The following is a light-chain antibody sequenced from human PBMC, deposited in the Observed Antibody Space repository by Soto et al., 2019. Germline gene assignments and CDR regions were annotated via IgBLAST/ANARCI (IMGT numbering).Light chain of an antibody. Sequence: DIQMTQSPSTLSASVVDRVTITCLASQTISRYLAWYQQRPGKAPKVLIFDASTLESGVPSRFSGSGSATEFTLSISSLQPDDFATYYCQQYNTYPWTFGQGTKVDIK. V-gene: IGKV1-5*01. CDR1: QTISRY. CDR2: DAS. J-gene: IGKJ1*01. CDR3: QQYNTYPWT.